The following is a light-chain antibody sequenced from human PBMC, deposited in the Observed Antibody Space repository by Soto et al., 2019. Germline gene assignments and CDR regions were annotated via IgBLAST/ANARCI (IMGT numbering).Light chain of an antibody. J-gene: IGLJ2*01. CDR1: SGHSSYA. V-gene: IGLV4-69*01. CDR2: LNSDGSH. Sequence: QSVLTQSPSASASLGASVKLTCTLSSGHSSYAIAWHQQQPEKGPRYLMKLNSDGSHSKGDGIPDRFSGSSSGAERYLTIAGLQSGDEADYYCQTWGTGIVVFGGGTKVTVL. CDR3: QTWGTGIVV.